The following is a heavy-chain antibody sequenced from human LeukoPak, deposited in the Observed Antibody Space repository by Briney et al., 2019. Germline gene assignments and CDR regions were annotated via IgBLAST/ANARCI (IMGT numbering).Heavy chain of an antibody. Sequence: GGSLSLSCAASGFTDSINYMSWVRQAPGEGVEWVSVIYSGGSTYYADSVKGRFTISRDNSKNTLYLQMNSLRAEDTAVYYCAGIQLWSPFDYWGQGTLVTVSS. CDR1: GFTDSINY. CDR2: IYSGGST. J-gene: IGHJ4*02. V-gene: IGHV3-66*01. CDR3: AGIQLWSPFDY. D-gene: IGHD5-18*01.